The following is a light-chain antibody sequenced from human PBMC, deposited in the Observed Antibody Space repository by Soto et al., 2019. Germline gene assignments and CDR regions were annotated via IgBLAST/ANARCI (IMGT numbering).Light chain of an antibody. CDR3: QQYNNWPRGFT. Sequence: AIQLTQSPSSLSASVGDRVTITCGASKGISSALAWYQQKTGKAPKLLIYKASTLKSGVPSRLSGSGSGKEFTLTISSLQSEDFAVYYCQQYNNWPRGFTFGPGTKVDIK. CDR2: KAS. V-gene: IGKV1D-13*01. J-gene: IGKJ3*01. CDR1: KGISSA.